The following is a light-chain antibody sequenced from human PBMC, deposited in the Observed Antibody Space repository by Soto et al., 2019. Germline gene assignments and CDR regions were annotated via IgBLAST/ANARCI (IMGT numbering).Light chain of an antibody. CDR2: GAS. V-gene: IGKV3-20*01. CDR3: QQYVSSVT. J-gene: IGKJ1*01. Sequence: EIVLTQSPGSLSLSPGERATLSCRASQSVDSSFFAWYQQKPGQAPRLLIYGASNRAPGIPDRFSGRGSGTDFTLTITGLEPDDFAVYYCQQYVSSVTFGQGTKVEIK. CDR1: QSVDSSF.